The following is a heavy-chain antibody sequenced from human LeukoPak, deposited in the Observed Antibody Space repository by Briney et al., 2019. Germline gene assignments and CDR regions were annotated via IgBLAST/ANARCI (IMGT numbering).Heavy chain of an antibody. CDR3: ARVPPKYCGGDCYSQRDY. J-gene: IGHJ4*02. V-gene: IGHV1-8*01. Sequence: ASVKVSCKASGYTFTSYDINWVRQATGQGLEWMGWMNPNSGNTGYAQKFQGRVTMTRNTSISTAYMELSSLRSEDTAVYYCARVPPKYCGGDCYSQRDYWGQGTLSPSPQ. D-gene: IGHD2-21*02. CDR2: MNPNSGNT. CDR1: GYTFTSYD.